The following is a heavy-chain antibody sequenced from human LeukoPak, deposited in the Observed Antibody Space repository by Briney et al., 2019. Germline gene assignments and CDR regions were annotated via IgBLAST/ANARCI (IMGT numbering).Heavy chain of an antibody. D-gene: IGHD6-19*01. CDR1: GGSVSSGSYY. CDR3: ARDYSSGWYYFDY. Sequence: SETLSLTCTVSGGSVSSGSYYWSWIRQPPGKGLEWIGYIYYSGSTNYNPSLKSRVTISVDTSKNQFSLKLSSVTAADTAVYYCARDYSSGWYYFDYWGQGTLVTVSS. J-gene: IGHJ4*02. CDR2: IYYSGST. V-gene: IGHV4-61*01.